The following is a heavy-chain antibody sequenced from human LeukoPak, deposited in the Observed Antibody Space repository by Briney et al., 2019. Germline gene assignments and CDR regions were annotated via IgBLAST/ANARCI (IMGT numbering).Heavy chain of an antibody. J-gene: IGHJ4*02. CDR1: GGTFSSYA. D-gene: IGHD2-2*01. CDR3: ARDPWVGYCSSTSCPGYYFDY. V-gene: IGHV1-46*01. Sequence: ASVKVSCKASGGTFSSYAISWVRQAPGQGLEWMGIINPSGGSTSYAQKFQGRVTMTRDTSTSTAYMELSSLRSEDTAVYYCARDPWVGYCSSTSCPGYYFDYWGQGTLVTVSS. CDR2: INPSGGST.